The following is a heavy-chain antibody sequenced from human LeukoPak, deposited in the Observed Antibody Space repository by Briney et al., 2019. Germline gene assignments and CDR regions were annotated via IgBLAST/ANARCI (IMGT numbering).Heavy chain of an antibody. CDR3: AKVKGPYCSSTSCYSLDY. J-gene: IGHJ4*02. Sequence: ASVKVSCKASGYTFTNYYIHWVRQAPGQGLEWMGIINPSGGSTNFAQKFQGRVTMTTDTSTITVYMELSSLRSEDTAVYYCAKVKGPYCSSTSCYSLDYWGQGTLVTVSS. CDR2: INPSGGST. CDR1: GYTFTNYY. V-gene: IGHV1-46*01. D-gene: IGHD2-2*01.